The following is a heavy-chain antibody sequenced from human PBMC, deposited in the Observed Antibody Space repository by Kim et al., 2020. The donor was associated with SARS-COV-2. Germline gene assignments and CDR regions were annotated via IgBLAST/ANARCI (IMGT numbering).Heavy chain of an antibody. Sequence: SQTLSLTCAISGDSVSSNSAARNWIRQSPSIGLEWLGRTYYRSKWYNDYAVSVKSRITINPDTSKNQFSLQLNSVTPEDTAVYYCAREPIPDANNWFDPWGQGTLVTVSS. CDR1: GDSVSSNSAA. D-gene: IGHD2-2*02. V-gene: IGHV6-1*01. CDR3: AREPIPDANNWFDP. CDR2: TYYRSKWYN. J-gene: IGHJ5*02.